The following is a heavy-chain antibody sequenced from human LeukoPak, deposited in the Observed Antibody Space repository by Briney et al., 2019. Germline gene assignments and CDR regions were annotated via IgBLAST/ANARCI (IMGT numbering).Heavy chain of an antibody. CDR2: ISGYNGNT. J-gene: IGHJ4*02. Sequence: ASVKVSCKASGYTFTSHGITWVRQAPGQGLEWMGWISGYNGNTNYAQMLQGRVTMTTDTSTSTAYLDLRSLRSDDTAVYSCARDGYGSYFDFWGQGTLVTVSS. V-gene: IGHV1-18*01. CDR1: GYTFTSHG. CDR3: ARDGYGSYFDF. D-gene: IGHD5-18*01.